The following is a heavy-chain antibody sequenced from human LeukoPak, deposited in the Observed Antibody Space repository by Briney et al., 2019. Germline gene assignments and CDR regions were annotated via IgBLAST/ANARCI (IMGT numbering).Heavy chain of an antibody. CDR2: IIPIFGTA. V-gene: IGHV1-69*13. CDR1: GYTFTSYG. J-gene: IGHJ6*03. D-gene: IGHD1-1*01. CDR3: ARERGTDYYYMDV. Sequence: SVKVSCKASGYTFTSYGISWVRQAPGQGLEWMGGIIPIFGTANYAQKFQGRVTITADESTSTAYMELSSLRSEDTAVYYCARERGTDYYYMDVWGKGTTVTISS.